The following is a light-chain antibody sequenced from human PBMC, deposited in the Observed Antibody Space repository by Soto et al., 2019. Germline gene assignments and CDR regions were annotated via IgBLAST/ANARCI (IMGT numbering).Light chain of an antibody. CDR1: SSDVGGYNY. CDR3: SSYAGSNFYV. V-gene: IGLV2-8*01. Sequence: QSALTQPPSASGSPGQSVTISCTGTSSDVGGYNYVSWYQQHPGKAPKLMIYEVSKRPSGVPDRFSGSKPGNTASLTVSGLQAEDEADYYCSSYAGSNFYVFGTGTKLTVL. CDR2: EVS. J-gene: IGLJ1*01.